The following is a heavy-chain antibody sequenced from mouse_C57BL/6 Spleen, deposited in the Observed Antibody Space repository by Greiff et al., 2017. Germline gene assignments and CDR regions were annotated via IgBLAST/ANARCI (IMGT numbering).Heavy chain of an antibody. J-gene: IGHJ1*03. CDR1: GYTFTSYW. CDR2: IDPSDSYT. V-gene: IGHV1-69*01. Sequence: QVQLQQPGAELVMPGASVKLSCKASGYTFTSYWTHWVKQRPGQGLEWIGEIDPSDSYTNYNQKFKGKSTLTVDKSSSTAYMQLSSLTSEDSAVYYCAREGDRGYFDVWGTGTTVTVSS. CDR3: AREGDRGYFDV.